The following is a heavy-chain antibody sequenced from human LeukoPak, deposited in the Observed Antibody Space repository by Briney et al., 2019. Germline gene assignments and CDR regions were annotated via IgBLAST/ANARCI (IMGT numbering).Heavy chain of an antibody. CDR2: IYYSGNT. D-gene: IGHD1-26*01. Sequence: SETLSLTCTVSGDSISTSNSYWGWIRQPPGKGLEWIGSIYYSGNTYYNASLKSRVTISVDTSKNQFSLKLSSVTAADTAVFYCARRSWSLFDYWGQGTLVTVSS. J-gene: IGHJ4*02. V-gene: IGHV4-39*01. CDR3: ARRSWSLFDY. CDR1: GDSISTSNSY.